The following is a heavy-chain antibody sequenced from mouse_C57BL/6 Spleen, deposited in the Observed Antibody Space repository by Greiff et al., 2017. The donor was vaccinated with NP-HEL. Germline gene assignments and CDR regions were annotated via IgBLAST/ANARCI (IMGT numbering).Heavy chain of an antibody. CDR3: AREDDYGDFDY. J-gene: IGHJ2*01. Sequence: EVKLMESGGGLVKPGGSLKLSCAASGFTFSSYAMSWVRQTPEKRLEWVATISDGGSYTYYPDNVKGRFTISRDNAKNNLYLQMSHLKSEDTAMYYCAREDDYGDFDYWGQGTTLTVSS. V-gene: IGHV5-4*01. CDR1: GFTFSSYA. D-gene: IGHD2-4*01. CDR2: ISDGGSYT.